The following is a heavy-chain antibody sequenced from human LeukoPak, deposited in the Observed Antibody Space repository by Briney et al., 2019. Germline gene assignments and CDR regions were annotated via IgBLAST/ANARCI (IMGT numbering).Heavy chain of an antibody. CDR1: GFSFSTYA. CDR2: MSSGSRYI. CDR3: ARDRPTGASRVFVVQ. J-gene: IGHJ4*02. D-gene: IGHD2-15*01. Sequence: GGSLRLSCTASGFSFSTYAMTSVRQAPGKWLEWISSMSSGSRYIYYADSVRGRFTISRDNTKNSLYLLMNNLRAEDTAIYYCARDRPTGASRVFVVQWGQGTPVTVSS. V-gene: IGHV3-21*06.